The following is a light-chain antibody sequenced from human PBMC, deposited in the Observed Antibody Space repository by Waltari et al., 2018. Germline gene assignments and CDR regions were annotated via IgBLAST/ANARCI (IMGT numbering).Light chain of an antibody. J-gene: IGKJ1*01. V-gene: IGKV3-20*01. CDR2: GAS. CDR3: QQYATTPWT. CDR1: QSVYNNY. Sequence: EIVLTQSPGTLSLSPGERATLSCRASQSVYNNYLAWYQQKPGQAPGLLIYGASVRDTGIPDRFSGSGSGTDFTLTISRLEAEDFVVYYCQQYATTPWTFGQGTKVDIK.